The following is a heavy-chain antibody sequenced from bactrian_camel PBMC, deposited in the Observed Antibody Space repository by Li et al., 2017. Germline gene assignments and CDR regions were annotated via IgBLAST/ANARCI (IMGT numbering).Heavy chain of an antibody. D-gene: IGHD4*01. J-gene: IGHJ6*01. CDR1: GYTYSSYC. V-gene: IGHV3S53*01. CDR2: IDRNGIT. Sequence: QVQLVESGGGSVQSGGSLRLSCAASGYTYSSYCMGWFRQAPGKEREGVAAIDRNGITSYADSVKGRFTISQDSAKTTVYLQMNDLKPEDTAMYYCAAKNYYTDYVCGVRADFGYWGQGTQVTVS. CDR3: AAKNYYTDYVCGVRADFGY.